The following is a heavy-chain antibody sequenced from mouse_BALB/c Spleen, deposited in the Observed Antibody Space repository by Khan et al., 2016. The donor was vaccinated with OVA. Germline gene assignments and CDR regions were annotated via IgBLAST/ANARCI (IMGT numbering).Heavy chain of an antibody. CDR1: GYTFSSNW. CDR2: ILPGSGTT. D-gene: IGHD2-2*01. Sequence: VQLQESGAELMRPGASVKISCKTSGYTFSSNWIEWVKQRPGHGLEWIGEILPGSGTTNYNAKFTGKATFTADTSSNAAYLQLSSLTYEDSAEYNCARAYYGYYDAMDYWGKGTSGTGSS. CDR3: ARAYYGYYDAMDY. J-gene: IGHJ4*01. V-gene: IGHV1-9*01.